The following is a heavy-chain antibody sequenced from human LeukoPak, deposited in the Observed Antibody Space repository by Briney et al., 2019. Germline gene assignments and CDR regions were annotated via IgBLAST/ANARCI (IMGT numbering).Heavy chain of an antibody. CDR3: ARRTAAGRYNWFDP. V-gene: IGHV1-2*02. J-gene: IGHJ5*02. Sequence: ASVKVFCKASGYTFTGYYMHWVRQAPGQGLEWMGWINPNSGGTNYAQKFQGRVTMTRDTSISTAYMELSRLRSDDTAVYYCARRTAAGRYNWFDPWGQGTLVTVSS. D-gene: IGHD6-13*01. CDR1: GYTFTGYY. CDR2: INPNSGGT.